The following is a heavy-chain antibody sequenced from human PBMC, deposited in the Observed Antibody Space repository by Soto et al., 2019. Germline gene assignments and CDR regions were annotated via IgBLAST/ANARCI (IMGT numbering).Heavy chain of an antibody. CDR1: GFPFSNYG. Sequence: QMQLVGSGGGVVQPGTSLRLSCAASGFPFSNYGIHWVRQAPGKGLEWVAIIWTDGNNKYYADSVKGRFTISRDNSKDKIYLQMNSLRVEDTAVYYCARDRWGYCGGTSCSYMDVWGNGTTVTVSS. J-gene: IGHJ6*04. CDR2: IWTDGNNK. V-gene: IGHV3-33*01. CDR3: ARDRWGYCGGTSCSYMDV. D-gene: IGHD2-2*01.